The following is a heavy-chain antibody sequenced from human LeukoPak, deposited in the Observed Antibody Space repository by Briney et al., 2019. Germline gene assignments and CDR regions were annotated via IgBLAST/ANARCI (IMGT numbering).Heavy chain of an antibody. Sequence: WGSLRLSCAASGFTFSRYWMTWVCQAPGKGLEWVANIKEDGSKKNYVDSVKGRFTISRDNAKNSLYLQMNSLRAEDTAVYYCATPLDYYDRSGYHQGGDWGQGTLVTVSS. CDR3: ATPLDYYDRSGYHQGGD. J-gene: IGHJ4*02. CDR1: GFTFSRYW. D-gene: IGHD3-22*01. V-gene: IGHV3-7*03. CDR2: IKEDGSKK.